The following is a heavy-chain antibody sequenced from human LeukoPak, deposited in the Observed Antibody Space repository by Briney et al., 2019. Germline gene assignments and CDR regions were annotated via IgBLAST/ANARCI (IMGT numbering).Heavy chain of an antibody. Sequence: GGSLRLSCAASGFTFSSYTMNWVRQAPGKGLEWVSSISSGSIYIYYADSVEGRFTISRDNAKNSLYLQMNSLRAEDTAVYYCAREISSGSYYMAYWGQGTLVTVSS. CDR1: GFTFSSYT. J-gene: IGHJ4*02. V-gene: IGHV3-21*01. D-gene: IGHD3-10*01. CDR2: ISSGSIYI. CDR3: AREISSGSYYMAY.